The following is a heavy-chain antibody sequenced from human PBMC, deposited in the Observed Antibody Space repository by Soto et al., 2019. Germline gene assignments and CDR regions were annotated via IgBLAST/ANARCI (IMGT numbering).Heavy chain of an antibody. D-gene: IGHD3-9*01. J-gene: IGHJ4*02. CDR3: APRRGDLLTGHYYFDY. Sequence: QITLKESGPTLVKPTQTLTLTCTFSGFSLNTRGVGVGWIRQPPGKALEWLALISWDGEKRYRPSLKSRLTITKDTSENQVVLTMTNMDPVDTATYYCAPRRGDLLTGHYYFDYWGQGTLVTVSP. V-gene: IGHV2-5*02. CDR1: GFSLNTRGVG. CDR2: ISWDGEK.